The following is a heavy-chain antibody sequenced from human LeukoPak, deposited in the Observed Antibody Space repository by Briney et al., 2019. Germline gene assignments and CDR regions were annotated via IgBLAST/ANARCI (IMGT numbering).Heavy chain of an antibody. CDR1: GFNSEDHA. CDR2: IYWSSSGT. Sequence: PGGSLRPSCVVSGFNSEDHAMHWVWQAPGKGLEWVSGIYWSSSGTGYADSVKGRFTVSRDSAKNSLYLQMNSLRPEDTALYYCVKDMNPGGADVWGQGTTVTVSS. D-gene: IGHD3-10*01. CDR3: VKDMNPGGADV. V-gene: IGHV3-9*02. J-gene: IGHJ6*02.